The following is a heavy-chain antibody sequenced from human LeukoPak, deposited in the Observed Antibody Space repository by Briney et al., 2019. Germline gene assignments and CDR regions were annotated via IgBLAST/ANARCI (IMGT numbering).Heavy chain of an antibody. CDR1: GGSISSYY. CDR2: IYYSGST. CDR3: ARSFLGDWYFDL. Sequence: SETLSLTCTVSGGSISSYYWSWIRQPPGMGLEWIGCIYYSGSTNYNPSLKSRVTISVDTSKDQFSLRLTSVTAAATAVYYCARSFLGDWYFDLWGRGTLVAVSS. J-gene: IGHJ2*01. V-gene: IGHV4-59*01. D-gene: IGHD1-26*01.